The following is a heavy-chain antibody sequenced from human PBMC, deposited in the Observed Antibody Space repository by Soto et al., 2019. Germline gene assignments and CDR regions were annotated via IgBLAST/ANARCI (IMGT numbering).Heavy chain of an antibody. CDR2: ISYDGSNK. V-gene: IGHV3-30-3*01. CDR1: GFTFSSYA. CDR3: ARDLIVVVNRMDV. D-gene: IGHD2-21*01. Sequence: RLSCAASGFTFSSYAMHWVRQAPGKGLEWVAVISYDGSNKYYADSVKGRFTISRDNSKNTLYLQMNSLRAEDTAVYYCARDLIVVVNRMDVWGQGTTVTVSS. J-gene: IGHJ6*02.